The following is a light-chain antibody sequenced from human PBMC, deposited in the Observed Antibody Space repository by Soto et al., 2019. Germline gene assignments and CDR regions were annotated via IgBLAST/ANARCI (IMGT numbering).Light chain of an antibody. CDR1: STDIDNYNF. Sequence: QSALTQPASVSGSPGQSITISCSGTSTDIDNYNFVSWYQQHPGQAPKLIIYDGSERPSGISDRFSGSRSDNTASLTISGLQTEDEADYYCCSHAGGYTSILFGGGTKLTV. V-gene: IGLV2-23*01. J-gene: IGLJ2*01. CDR2: DGS. CDR3: CSHAGGYTSIL.